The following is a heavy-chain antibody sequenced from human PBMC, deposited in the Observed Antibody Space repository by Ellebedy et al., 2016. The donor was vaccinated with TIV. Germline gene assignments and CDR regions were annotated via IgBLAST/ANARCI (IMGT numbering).Heavy chain of an antibody. D-gene: IGHD3-10*01. CDR3: ARGGSSGSSDY. Sequence: GGSLRLXCVASGFTFRSHGIYWVRQAPGKGLEWVAVISSDGSNKYYADSVKSRFTISRDNSKNTLYLQMNSLRTDDMAVYYCARGGSSGSSDYWGQGTLVTVSS. V-gene: IGHV3-30*03. CDR2: ISSDGSNK. CDR1: GFTFRSHG. J-gene: IGHJ4*02.